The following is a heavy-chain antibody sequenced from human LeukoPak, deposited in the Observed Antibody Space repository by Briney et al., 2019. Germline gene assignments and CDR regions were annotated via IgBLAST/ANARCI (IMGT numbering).Heavy chain of an antibody. V-gene: IGHV4-38-2*02. D-gene: IGHD1-1*01. CDR2: IYHSGST. CDR3: ARGGKKRLYYMDV. CDR1: GYSISSGYY. Sequence: SETLSLTCTVSGYSISSGYYWGWIRQPPGKGLEWIGSIYHSGSTYYNPSLKSRVTISVDTSKNQFSLKLSSVTAADTAVYYCARGGKKRLYYMDVWGKGTTVTVSS. J-gene: IGHJ6*03.